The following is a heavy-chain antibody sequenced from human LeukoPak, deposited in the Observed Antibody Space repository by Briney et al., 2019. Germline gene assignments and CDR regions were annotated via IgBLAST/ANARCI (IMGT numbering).Heavy chain of an antibody. CDR2: IFGSGDTT. CDR1: GFPFSSYA. D-gene: IGHD6-19*01. J-gene: IGHJ4*02. CDR3: AREDASGLDY. Sequence: GGSLRLSCAASGFPFSSYAMNWVRQAPGKGLEWVSIIFGSGDTTYYADSVKGRFTVSRDNAKNSLYLQMNSLRAEDTALHYCAREDASGLDYWGQGTLVTVSS. V-gene: IGHV3-23*01.